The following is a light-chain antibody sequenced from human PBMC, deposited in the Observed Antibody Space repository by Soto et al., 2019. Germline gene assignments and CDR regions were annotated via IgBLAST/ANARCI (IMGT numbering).Light chain of an antibody. CDR2: DVS. Sequence: SVLTQPASVSGSPGQSITISCTGTSSDVGGYNYVSWYQQHPGKAHKLMIYDVSNRPSGVSNRFSGSKSGNTASLTISGLQAEDEADYYCSSYTSSSTPYVFGTGTKVTVL. V-gene: IGLV2-14*01. CDR1: SSDVGGYNY. CDR3: SSYTSSSTPYV. J-gene: IGLJ1*01.